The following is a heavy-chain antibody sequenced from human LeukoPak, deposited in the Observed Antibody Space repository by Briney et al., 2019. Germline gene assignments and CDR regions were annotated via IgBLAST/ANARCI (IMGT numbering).Heavy chain of an antibody. Sequence: ASVKVTCKASGYTFTGYYMHWVRQAPGQGLEWMGWINPNSGGTNYAQKFQGRATMTRDTSISTAYMELSRLRSDDTAVYYCARDLRYCSSTSCPIFRYYYMDVWGKGTTVTVSS. CDR2: INPNSGGT. D-gene: IGHD2-2*01. J-gene: IGHJ6*03. V-gene: IGHV1-2*02. CDR1: GYTFTGYY. CDR3: ARDLRYCSSTSCPIFRYYYMDV.